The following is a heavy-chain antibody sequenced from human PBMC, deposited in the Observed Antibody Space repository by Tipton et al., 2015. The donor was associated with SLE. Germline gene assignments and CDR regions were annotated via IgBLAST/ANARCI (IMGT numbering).Heavy chain of an antibody. CDR1: GFTVSSNY. CDR2: IYSGGSI. CDR3: ARAVGNTYYH. J-gene: IGHJ5*02. D-gene: IGHD4-23*01. Sequence: SLRLSCAASGFTVSSNYMSWVRQAPGKGLEWVSVIYSGGSIYYADSVKGRFTISRDNSKNTLYVQMNSLRAEDTAVYYCARAVGNTYYHWSQVTLVTISS. V-gene: IGHV3-66*02.